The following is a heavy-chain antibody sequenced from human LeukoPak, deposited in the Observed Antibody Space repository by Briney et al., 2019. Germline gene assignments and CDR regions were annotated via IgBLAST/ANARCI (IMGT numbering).Heavy chain of an antibody. J-gene: IGHJ3*02. Sequence: KASQTLSLTCTVSGGSISSGGYYWSCICRHQGKGLEWIGYIYYSGSTYYNPSLKSRVTISVDTSKNQFSLKLSSVTAADTAVYYCARVRRVWVEWELLMDIWGQGTMVTVSS. CDR3: ARVRRVWVEWELLMDI. D-gene: IGHD1-26*01. CDR1: GGSISSGGYY. V-gene: IGHV4-31*03. CDR2: IYYSGST.